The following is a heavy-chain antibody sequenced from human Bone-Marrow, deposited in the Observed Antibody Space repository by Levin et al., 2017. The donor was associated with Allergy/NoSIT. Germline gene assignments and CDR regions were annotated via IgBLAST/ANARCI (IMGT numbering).Heavy chain of an antibody. D-gene: IGHD1-14*01. V-gene: IGHV2-5*02. J-gene: IGHJ4*02. Sequence: SGPTLVKPTQTLTLTCTFSGFSLSTSGVGVAWIRQPPGKALEWLAILFWDDDRRYRAHLKSRLTITRDTSKNQVVLTMTDMEPEDTGTYYCGHRRGRGISGWNYFDYWGQGTLVTVSS. CDR2: LFWDDDR. CDR3: GHRRGRGISGWNYFDY. CDR1: GFSLSTSGVG.